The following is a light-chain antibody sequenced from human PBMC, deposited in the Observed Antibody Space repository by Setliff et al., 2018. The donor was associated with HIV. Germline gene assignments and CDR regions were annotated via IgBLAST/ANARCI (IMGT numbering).Light chain of an antibody. V-gene: IGKV4-1*01. J-gene: IGKJ1*01. Sequence: DIVMTQSPASLTVSLGETATIFCRSSQNLLYTNKKNYLAWYQQKPGQPPKLLIYWASTRESGVPDRFSGSESGTAFTLTISSLQAEDAAVYYCQQYYGTPRTFGQGTKVDIK. CDR2: WAS. CDR3: QQYYGTPRT. CDR1: QNLLYTNKKNY.